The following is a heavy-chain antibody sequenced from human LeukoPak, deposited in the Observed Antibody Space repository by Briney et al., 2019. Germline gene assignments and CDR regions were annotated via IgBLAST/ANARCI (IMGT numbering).Heavy chain of an antibody. Sequence: ASVKLSCTASGYTFTSYAMQWVRQAPGQGLEWMGWITPSGGTNYTQQFQCRVTMTRDTSSSTAYMELSRLRSDDTAVYYCARVFYYDSSGDYYLGAFDIWGQGTMVTVSS. CDR3: ARVFYYDSSGDYYLGAFDI. J-gene: IGHJ3*02. V-gene: IGHV1-2*02. D-gene: IGHD3-22*01. CDR2: ITPSGGT. CDR1: GYTFTSYA.